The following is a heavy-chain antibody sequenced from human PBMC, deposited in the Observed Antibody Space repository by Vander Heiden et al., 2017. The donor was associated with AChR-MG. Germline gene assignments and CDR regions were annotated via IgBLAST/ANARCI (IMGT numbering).Heavy chain of an antibody. J-gene: IGHJ4*02. V-gene: IGHV2-5*02. Sequence: QITLKESGPTLVQPTQTLTLTCTFSGFSLSTSRVGVGWIRQPPGKALEWLALIYWDEDKRYSPSLKSRLTITKNTSKNQVVLTMTNMDPVDTATYYCALSYTLGSWYGFDYWGQGTLVTVSS. D-gene: IGHD6-13*01. CDR2: IYWDEDK. CDR3: ALSYTLGSWYGFDY. CDR1: GFSLSTSRVG.